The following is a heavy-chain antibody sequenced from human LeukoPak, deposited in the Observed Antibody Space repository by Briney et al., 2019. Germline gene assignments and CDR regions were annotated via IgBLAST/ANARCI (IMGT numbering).Heavy chain of an antibody. J-gene: IGHJ4*02. D-gene: IGHD6-13*01. Sequence: PGGSLRLSCAASGFTFSSYAMHWVRQAPGKGLEWVAVISYDGSNKYYADSVKGRFTISRDNSKNTLYLQMNSLRAEDTAVYYCARDKLGAAAGTFDYWGQGTLVTVSS. V-gene: IGHV3-30-3*01. CDR1: GFTFSSYA. CDR2: ISYDGSNK. CDR3: ARDKLGAAAGTFDY.